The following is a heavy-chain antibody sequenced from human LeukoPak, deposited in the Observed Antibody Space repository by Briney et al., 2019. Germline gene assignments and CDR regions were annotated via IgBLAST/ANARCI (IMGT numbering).Heavy chain of an antibody. J-gene: IGHJ4*02. Sequence: PGGSLRLSCAASGFTFSTYWMNWVRQAPGKGLEWVANIKQDGSDKYYVDSVKGRLTISRDNAKNSLSLQMNSLRVEDTAVYYCASGGRSFDYWGQGALVTVSS. CDR2: IKQDGSDK. D-gene: IGHD2-15*01. CDR3: ASGGRSFDY. V-gene: IGHV3-7*01. CDR1: GFTFSTYW.